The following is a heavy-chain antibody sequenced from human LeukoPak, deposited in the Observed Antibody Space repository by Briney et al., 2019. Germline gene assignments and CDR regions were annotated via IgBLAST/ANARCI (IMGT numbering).Heavy chain of an antibody. D-gene: IGHD1-26*01. J-gene: IGHJ4*02. CDR3: ASGIVGATGDYFDY. CDR1: GYTFTSYD. Sequence: EASVKVSCKASGYTFTSYDINWVRQATGQGLEWMGWMNPNSGNTGYAQKFQGRVTMPRNTSISTAYMELSSLRSEDTAVYYCASGIVGATGDYFDYWGQGTLVTVSS. V-gene: IGHV1-8*01. CDR2: MNPNSGNT.